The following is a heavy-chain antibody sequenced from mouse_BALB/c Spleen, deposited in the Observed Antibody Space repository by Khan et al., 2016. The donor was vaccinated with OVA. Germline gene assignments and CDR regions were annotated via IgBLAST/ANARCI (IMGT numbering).Heavy chain of an antibody. CDR1: GYPLTSYW. CDR3: GRAFHYGSSTWFAY. Sequence: QVQLQQPGAELVKPGASVQLSCKASGYPLTSYWLHWVKQRPGQGLEWIGEIDPSDSYTNYNQKFKAKATVTVDKSSSTTYMQLSSLTSEDSAVYYCGRAFHYGSSTWFAYWGQGTLVTVSA. D-gene: IGHD1-1*01. J-gene: IGHJ3*01. CDR2: IDPSDSYT. V-gene: IGHV1-69*02.